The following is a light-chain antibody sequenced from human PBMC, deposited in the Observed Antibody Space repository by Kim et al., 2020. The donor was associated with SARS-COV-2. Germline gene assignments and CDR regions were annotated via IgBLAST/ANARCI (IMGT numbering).Light chain of an antibody. CDR2: AAS. V-gene: IGKV1-9*01. CDR1: QDISSY. J-gene: IGKJ4*01. Sequence: ASVGDRVTMSCRASQDISSYLGWYQQKPGKAPKLLIYAASTLQSGVPSRFSGSGSGTDFTLTISSLQPEDFATYYCQQLKRYPLTFGGGTKVDIK. CDR3: QQLKRYPLT.